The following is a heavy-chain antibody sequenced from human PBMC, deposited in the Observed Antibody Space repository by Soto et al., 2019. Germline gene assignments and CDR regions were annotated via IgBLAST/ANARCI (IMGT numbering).Heavy chain of an antibody. D-gene: IGHD3-22*01. J-gene: IGHJ4*02. Sequence: PGVSLRLSCAASGFTFSIDWMSWVRQAPGKGLEWVGRIKSKTDGGTTDHAAPVKGRFTTSRDDSKNNLPLQMNSLKTEDTAVYYCTTDYYDTSGYLSTHFDTCGQAAGVTVSS. CDR3: TTDYYDTSGYLSTHFDT. CDR2: IKSKTDGGTT. V-gene: IGHV3-15*01. CDR1: GFTFSIDW.